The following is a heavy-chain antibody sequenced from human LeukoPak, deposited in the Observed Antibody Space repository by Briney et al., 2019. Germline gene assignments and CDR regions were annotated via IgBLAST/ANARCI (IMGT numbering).Heavy chain of an antibody. D-gene: IGHD6-13*01. J-gene: IGHJ4*02. CDR1: GFTFSSYA. CDR2: ISGSGGST. CDR3: AKPGIAAAGPDYYFDY. V-gene: IGHV3-23*01. Sequence: PGGSLRLSCAASGFTFSSYAMSWVRQAPGKGLEWVSAISGSGGSTYYADSVKGRFTISRDNYKNTLYLQMNSLRAEDTAVYYCAKPGIAAAGPDYYFDYWGQGTLVTVSS.